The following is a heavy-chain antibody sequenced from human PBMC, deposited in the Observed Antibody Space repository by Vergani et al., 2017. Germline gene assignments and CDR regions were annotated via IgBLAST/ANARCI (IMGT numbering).Heavy chain of an antibody. D-gene: IGHD3-9*01. CDR3: ARRGQNYDMLTGLYYYGMDV. J-gene: IGHJ6*02. CDR1: GYSFTSYW. CDR2: IYPGDSNT. Sequence: EVQLVQSGAEVKKPGESLKISCKGSGYSFTSYWIGWVRQMPGKGREWMGIIYPGDSNTRYSPSFQGQVTISADKSISTAYLPWSSRKASDTAMYYCARRGQNYDMLTGLYYYGMDVWGQGTTVTVSS. V-gene: IGHV5-51*01.